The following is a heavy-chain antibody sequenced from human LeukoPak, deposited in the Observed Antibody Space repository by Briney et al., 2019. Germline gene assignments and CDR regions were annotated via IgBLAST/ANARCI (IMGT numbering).Heavy chain of an antibody. V-gene: IGHV3-7*01. Sequence: GGSLRLSCAASGFTFSNHWMSWVRQAPGKGLEWVANIKQDGSEKYYVDSVRGRFTISRDNAKNSLYLQMNSLSAEDTAVYYCATPYDYGGNLVIYWGQGTLVTVSS. CDR3: ATPYDYGGNLVIY. CDR2: IKQDGSEK. CDR1: GFTFSNHW. D-gene: IGHD4-23*01. J-gene: IGHJ4*02.